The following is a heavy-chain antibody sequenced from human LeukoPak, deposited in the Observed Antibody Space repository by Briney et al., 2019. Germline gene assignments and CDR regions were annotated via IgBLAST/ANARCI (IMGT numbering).Heavy chain of an antibody. J-gene: IGHJ4*02. V-gene: IGHV3-23*01. D-gene: IGHD6-19*01. CDR1: GFTFSSYA. CDR3: AKVDIPGVAVAGVDY. CDR2: ISGSGGST. Sequence: PGGSLRLSCAASGFTFSSYAMSWVRQAPGKGLEWVSAISGSGGSTYYADSVKGRFTISRDNSKNTLYLQMNSLRAEDTAVYYCAKVDIPGVAVAGVDYWGQGTLVTVSS.